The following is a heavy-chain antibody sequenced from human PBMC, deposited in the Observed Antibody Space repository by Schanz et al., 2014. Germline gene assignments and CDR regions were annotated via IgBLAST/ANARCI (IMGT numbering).Heavy chain of an antibody. CDR1: GYTFTSYD. Sequence: QVQVEQSGPEVKKPGASVTVSCQASGYTFTSYDFNWVRQAPGQGLEWMGWMNPDSGNTGYAQKFRGRVTMTRNTSMSTAYIELHILTSEDTAVYYCARGRTFDYWGQGTLVTVSS. CDR3: ARGRTFDY. J-gene: IGHJ4*02. CDR2: MNPDSGNT. V-gene: IGHV1-8*01.